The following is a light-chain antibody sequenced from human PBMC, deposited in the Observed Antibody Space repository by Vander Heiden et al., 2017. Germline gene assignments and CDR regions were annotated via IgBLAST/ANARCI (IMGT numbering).Light chain of an antibody. J-gene: IGKJ4*01. CDR3: QKYKSYPLT. V-gene: IGKV1-16*01. CDR2: DAS. Sequence: DIQLTQSPSSLSASVVDGVTITCRASQGIKSYVAWFQQKPGKGPKSLIYDASRLYSGVPSRFSGAGSGTDFTLTISNIQPEDFATYYCQKYKSYPLTFGGGTEVEIK. CDR1: QGIKSY.